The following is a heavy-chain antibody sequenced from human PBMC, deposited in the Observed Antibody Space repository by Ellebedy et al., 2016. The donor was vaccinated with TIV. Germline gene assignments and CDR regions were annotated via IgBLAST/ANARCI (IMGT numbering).Heavy chain of an antibody. D-gene: IGHD6-13*01. V-gene: IGHV1-46*01. Sequence: ASVKVSCKASGYTFTGYYMHWVRQAPGQGLEWMGIINPSGGSTSYAQKFQGRVTMTRDTSTSTVYMELSSLRSEDTAVYYCARDPKSSSWYRDYYYGMDVWGQGTTVTVSS. CDR2: INPSGGST. J-gene: IGHJ6*02. CDR3: ARDPKSSSWYRDYYYGMDV. CDR1: GYTFTGYY.